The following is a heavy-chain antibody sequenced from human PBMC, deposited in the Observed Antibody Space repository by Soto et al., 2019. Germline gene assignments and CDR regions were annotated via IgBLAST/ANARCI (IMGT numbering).Heavy chain of an antibody. CDR2: INHSGST. J-gene: IGHJ6*02. V-gene: IGHV4-34*01. CDR3: ARAVAGAFYYYYYGMDV. CDR1: GGSFSGYY. D-gene: IGHD6-19*01. Sequence: SETLSLTCAVYGGSFSGYYWSWIRQPPGKGLEWIREINHSGSTNYNPSHKSRVTISVDTSKNQFSLKLSSVTAADTAVYHCARAVAGAFYYYYYGMDVWGQGTTVTVSS.